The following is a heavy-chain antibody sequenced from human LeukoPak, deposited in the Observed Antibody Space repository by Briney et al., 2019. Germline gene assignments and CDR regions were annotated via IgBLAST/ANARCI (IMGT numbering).Heavy chain of an antibody. J-gene: IGHJ6*02. D-gene: IGHD3-16*01. CDR1: GFIFSCYA. CDR2: ISFDVNNK. CDR3: ARGGGLDV. Sequence: GGSLRLSCAASGFIFSCYAMHWVRQAPGKGLEWVAVISFDVNNKYYADSVKGRFTISRDNAKNSLYLQMSNLRAEDTAVYFCARGGGLDVWGQGATVTVSS. V-gene: IGHV3-30-3*01.